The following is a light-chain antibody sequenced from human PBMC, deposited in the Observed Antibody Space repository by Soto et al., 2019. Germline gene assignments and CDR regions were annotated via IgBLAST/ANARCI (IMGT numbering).Light chain of an antibody. J-gene: IGKJ1*01. Sequence: DIQMTQSPSSLSASVGDRVTITCRASQSISSYLNWYQQKPGKAPMLLIYAASSLQSGVPSRFSGSGSGTDFPLTISSLQPEDFATYYFQQSYSTLWTFGQGTKVEI. CDR2: AAS. CDR3: QQSYSTLWT. V-gene: IGKV1-39*01. CDR1: QSISSY.